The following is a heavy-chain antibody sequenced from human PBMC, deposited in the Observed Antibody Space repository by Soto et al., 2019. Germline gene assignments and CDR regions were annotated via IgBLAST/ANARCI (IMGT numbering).Heavy chain of an antibody. V-gene: IGHV1-69*13. J-gene: IGHJ6*02. D-gene: IGHD2-2*02. Sequence: SVKVSCKASGGTFSSYAISWVRQAPGQGLEWMGGIIPIFGAANYAQKFQGRVTITADESTSTAYMELSSLRSEDTAVYYCALGYCSSTSCHNYYYYGMDVWGQGTTVTVSS. CDR3: ALGYCSSTSCHNYYYYGMDV. CDR1: GGTFSSYA. CDR2: IIPIFGAA.